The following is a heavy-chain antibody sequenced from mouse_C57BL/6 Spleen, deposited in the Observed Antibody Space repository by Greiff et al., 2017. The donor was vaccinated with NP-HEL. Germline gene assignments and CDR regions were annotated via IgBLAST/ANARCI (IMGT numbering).Heavy chain of an antibody. Sequence: EVQLQESGPGLVKPSQSLSLTCSVTGYSITSGYYWNWIRQFPGNQLEWMGYISYDGSNNYNPSLKNRISITRDTSKNQFFLKLNSVTTEDTATYYCASIRYYGSSYWYFDVWGTGTTVTVSS. V-gene: IGHV3-6*01. CDR3: ASIRYYGSSYWYFDV. CDR1: GYSITSGYY. D-gene: IGHD1-1*01. CDR2: ISYDGSN. J-gene: IGHJ1*03.